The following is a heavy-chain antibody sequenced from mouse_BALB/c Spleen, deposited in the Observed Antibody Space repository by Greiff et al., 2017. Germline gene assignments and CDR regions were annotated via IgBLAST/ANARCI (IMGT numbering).Heavy chain of an antibody. CDR2: ISDGGSYT. Sequence: EVKLVESGGGLVKPGGSLKLSCAASGFTFSDYYMYWVRQTPEKRLEWVATISDGGSYTYYPDSVKGRFTISRDNAKNNLYLQMSSLKSEDTAMYYCARDRYHWYFDVWGAGTTVTVSS. D-gene: IGHD1-1*01. CDR1: GFTFSDYY. CDR3: ARDRYHWYFDV. J-gene: IGHJ1*01. V-gene: IGHV5-4*02.